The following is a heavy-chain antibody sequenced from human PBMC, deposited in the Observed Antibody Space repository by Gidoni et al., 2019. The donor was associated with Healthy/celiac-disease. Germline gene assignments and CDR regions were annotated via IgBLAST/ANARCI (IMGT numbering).Heavy chain of an antibody. V-gene: IGHV3-23*04. D-gene: IGHD1-26*01. CDR1: GFTFSSYA. J-gene: IGHJ3*02. CDR2: IRGSGGST. CDR3: SKGFSWWLLHPDAFDI. Sequence: EEQRGESGGGLVQTGGSLRRSCAASGFTFSSYAMSWVRQAPGKGLGWVSAIRGSGGSTYYADSVKGRFPISRDTSKNTLYLQMNSLRAEDTAVYYCSKGFSWWLLHPDAFDIWGQGTMVTVSS.